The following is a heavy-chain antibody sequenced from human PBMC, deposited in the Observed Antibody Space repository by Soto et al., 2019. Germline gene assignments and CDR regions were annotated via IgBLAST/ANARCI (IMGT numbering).Heavy chain of an antibody. CDR1: GFTFSNYD. Sequence: PGGSLRLSCAASGFTFSNYDMNWFRQAPGKGLEWVSYISHSGASIDYADSVRGRFTISRDNAKNSLYLQMNSLRAEDTAVYYCARDAPLPQGRWLNLDFWGQGTLVTVSS. J-gene: IGHJ4*02. D-gene: IGHD5-12*01. V-gene: IGHV3-48*03. CDR2: ISHSGASI. CDR3: ARDAPLPQGRWLNLDF.